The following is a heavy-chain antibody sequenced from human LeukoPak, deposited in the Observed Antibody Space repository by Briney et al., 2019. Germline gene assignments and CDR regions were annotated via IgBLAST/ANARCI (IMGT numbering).Heavy chain of an antibody. Sequence: QPGASLRLSCEGSGVTISSNTMHWVRQTPGKWLEWVAVMSSDTTENYYADSAKGRFSFSRAVKGRFTISRDNFKNVVYLQMNRLNIEDTAVYFCVTGGRDGFDIWGQGTMVIVSS. CDR1: GVTISSNT. CDR3: VTGGRDGFDI. V-gene: IGHV3-30*04. CDR2: MSSDTTEN. J-gene: IGHJ3*02.